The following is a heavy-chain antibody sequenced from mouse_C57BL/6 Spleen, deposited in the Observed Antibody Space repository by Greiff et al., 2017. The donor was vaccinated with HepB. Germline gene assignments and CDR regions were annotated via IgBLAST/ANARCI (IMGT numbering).Heavy chain of an antibody. CDR3: ALTAQASGFDY. V-gene: IGHV14-3*01. D-gene: IGHD3-2*02. CDR1: GFNIKNTY. Sequence: VQLKQSVAELVRPGASVKLSCTASGFNIKNTYMHWVKQRPEQGLEWIGRIDPANGNTKYAPKFQGKATITADTSSNPAYLQFSSLTSEDTATYYCALTAQASGFDYWGQGTTLTVSS. J-gene: IGHJ2*01. CDR2: IDPANGNT.